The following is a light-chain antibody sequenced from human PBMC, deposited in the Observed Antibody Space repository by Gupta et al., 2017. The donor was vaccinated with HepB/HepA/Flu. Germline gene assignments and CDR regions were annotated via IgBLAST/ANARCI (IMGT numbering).Light chain of an antibody. CDR3: QSYDSSLSGYV. CDR2: GNS. V-gene: IGLV1-40*01. CDR1: SCNIGAGYD. Sequence: QSVLTQPPSVSGAPGRRVTISCTGSSCNIGAGYDVNWYQQLPGTAPKLLIYGNSNRPSGVPDRFSGSKSGTSASLAITGLQAEDEADYYCQSYDSSLSGYVFGTGTKVTVL. J-gene: IGLJ1*01.